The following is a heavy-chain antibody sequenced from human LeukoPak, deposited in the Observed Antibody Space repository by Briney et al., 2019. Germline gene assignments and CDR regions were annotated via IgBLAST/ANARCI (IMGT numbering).Heavy chain of an antibody. D-gene: IGHD3-16*02. CDR3: AKDRHDYVWGSYRIDEWGFDY. CDR1: GFTVSSNY. CDR2: ISYDGSNK. Sequence: PGGSLRLSCAASGFTVSSNYMSWVRQAPGKGLEWVAVISYDGSNKYYADSVKGRFTISRDNSKNTLYLQMNSLRAEDTAVYYCAKDRHDYVWGSYRIDEWGFDYWGQGTLVTVSS. V-gene: IGHV3-30*18. J-gene: IGHJ4*02.